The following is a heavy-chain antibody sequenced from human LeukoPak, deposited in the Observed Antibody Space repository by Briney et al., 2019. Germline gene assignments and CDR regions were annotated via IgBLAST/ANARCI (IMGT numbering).Heavy chain of an antibody. Sequence: SETLSLTCAVYGGSFSGYYWSWIRQPPGKRLEWIGEINHSGSTNYNPSLKSRVTISVDTSKNQFSLKLSSVTAADTAVYYCARGSNIAVTDYWGQGTLVTVSS. J-gene: IGHJ4*02. CDR3: ARGSNIAVTDY. CDR1: GGSFSGYY. D-gene: IGHD6-19*01. CDR2: INHSGST. V-gene: IGHV4-34*01.